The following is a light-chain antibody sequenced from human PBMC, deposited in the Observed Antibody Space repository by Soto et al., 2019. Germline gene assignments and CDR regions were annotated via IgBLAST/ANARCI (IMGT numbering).Light chain of an antibody. Sequence: EIVMTQSPATLSVSPGERATLSCRASQSVSSTLAWYQQIPGQAPRLLLYGTSTRATGIPAGFSGSGSGTEFTLTISSLQSEDFAFYYCQQYYQWPLTFGGGTKVEVK. V-gene: IGKV3-15*01. CDR2: GTS. J-gene: IGKJ4*01. CDR3: QQYYQWPLT. CDR1: QSVSST.